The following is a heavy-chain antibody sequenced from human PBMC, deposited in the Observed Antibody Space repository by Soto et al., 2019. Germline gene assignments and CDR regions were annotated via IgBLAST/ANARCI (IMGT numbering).Heavy chain of an antibody. CDR3: ARVSPVAYIRSSYFDY. J-gene: IGHJ4*02. CDR2: IYYSGST. CDR1: GGSISSGGYY. V-gene: IGHV4-31*03. D-gene: IGHD3-16*01. Sequence: SETLSLTCTVSGGSISSGGYYWSWIRQHPGKGLEWIGYIYYSGSTYYNPSLKSRVTISVDTSKNQFSLKLSSVTAADTAVYYCARVSPVAYIRSSYFDYWGQGTLVTVSS.